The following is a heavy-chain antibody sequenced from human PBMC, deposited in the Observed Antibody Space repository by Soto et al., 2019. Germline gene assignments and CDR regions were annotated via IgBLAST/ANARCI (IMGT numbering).Heavy chain of an antibody. V-gene: IGHV4-31*03. CDR3: AKGYCTNGVCYTNWFDP. Sequence: SWETLSLTCTVSGGSISSGGYYWSWIRQHPGKGLEWIGYIYYSGSTYYNPSLKSRVTISVDTSKNQFSLKLSSVTAADTAVYYCAKGYCTNGVCYTNWFDPWGQGTLVTVSS. CDR1: GGSISSGGYY. D-gene: IGHD2-8*01. J-gene: IGHJ5*02. CDR2: IYYSGST.